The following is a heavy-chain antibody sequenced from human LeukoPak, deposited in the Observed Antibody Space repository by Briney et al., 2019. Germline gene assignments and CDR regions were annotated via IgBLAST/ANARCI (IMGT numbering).Heavy chain of an antibody. D-gene: IGHD3-22*01. Sequence: PGGSLRLSCAASGLTVSSNCMSWVRQAPGEGLEWVSFIYSGGSTYYTDSVKGRFTISRDNSKNTLYLQMNSLRAEDTAVYYCARRAGDYSHPYDYWGQGILVTVSS. J-gene: IGHJ4*02. CDR2: IYSGGST. CDR1: GLTVSSNC. V-gene: IGHV3-53*01. CDR3: ARRAGDYSHPYDY.